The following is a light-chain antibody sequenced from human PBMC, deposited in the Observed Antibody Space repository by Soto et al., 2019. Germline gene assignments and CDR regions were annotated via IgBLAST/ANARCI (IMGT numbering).Light chain of an antibody. V-gene: IGKV1-5*01. CDR3: QQYNSYSRGT. J-gene: IGKJ1*01. Sequence: DIQMTQSPSSLSASVADRVTITCRASQSIRRSLNWYQQKPGKAPNLLIYAASSLQTGVPSRFSGSGSGTEFTLTISSLQPDDFATYYCQQYNSYSRGTFGQGTKVDIK. CDR1: QSIRRS. CDR2: AAS.